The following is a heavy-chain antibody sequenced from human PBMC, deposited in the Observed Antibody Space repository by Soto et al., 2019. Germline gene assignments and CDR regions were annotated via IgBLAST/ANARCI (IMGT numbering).Heavy chain of an antibody. Sequence: QVQLQQWGAGLLKPSETLSLTCAVYGGSFSSYYWSWIRQSPGKGLEWIGEVNHSGSTNYNPSLKGRVTISVDTSKSHFSLKLTSITAADTAVYYCARGGGYDYLDYYYGMDVWGQGTTVTVSS. J-gene: IGHJ6*02. CDR2: VNHSGST. D-gene: IGHD5-12*01. V-gene: IGHV4-34*01. CDR3: ARGGGYDYLDYYYGMDV. CDR1: GGSFSSYY.